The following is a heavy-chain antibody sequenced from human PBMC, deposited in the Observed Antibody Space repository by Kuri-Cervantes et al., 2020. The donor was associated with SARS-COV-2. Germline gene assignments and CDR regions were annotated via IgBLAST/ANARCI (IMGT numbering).Heavy chain of an antibody. CDR3: ARGWLLWFGESPAFDY. Sequence: SLKISCAASGFTFDDYAMHWVRQAPGKGLEWVSGISWNSGSIGYADSVKGRFTISRDNSKNTLYLQMNSLRAEDTAVYYCARGWLLWFGESPAFDYWGQGTLVTVSS. D-gene: IGHD3-10*01. CDR1: GFTFDDYA. CDR2: ISWNSGSI. V-gene: IGHV3-9*01. J-gene: IGHJ4*02.